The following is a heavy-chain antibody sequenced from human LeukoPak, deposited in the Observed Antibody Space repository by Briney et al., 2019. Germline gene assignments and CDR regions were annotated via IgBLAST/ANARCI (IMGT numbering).Heavy chain of an antibody. CDR2: ITVRNDDT. Sequence: GASVKVSCKASGYTFTSFGITWVRQAPGQGLEWMGWITVRNDDTRYARKYQGRVTMTTDTSTTTAYMELSSLRSEDTAVYYCATGGYYDSSGYAYWGQGTLVTVSS. V-gene: IGHV1-18*01. J-gene: IGHJ4*02. D-gene: IGHD3-22*01. CDR3: ATGGYYDSSGYAY. CDR1: GYTFTSFG.